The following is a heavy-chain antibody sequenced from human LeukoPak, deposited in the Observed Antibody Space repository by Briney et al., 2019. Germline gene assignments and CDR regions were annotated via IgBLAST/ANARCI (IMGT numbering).Heavy chain of an antibody. Sequence: GASVKVSCKASGYTFTSYYMHWVRQAPGQGLEWMGIINPSGGSTSYAQKFQGRVTMTRDTSTSTVYMELSSLRSEDTAVYYCAREDADYYDSSDNWFDPWGQGTLVTVSS. CDR2: INPSGGST. D-gene: IGHD3-22*01. CDR3: AREDADYYDSSDNWFDP. J-gene: IGHJ5*02. CDR1: GYTFTSYY. V-gene: IGHV1-46*01.